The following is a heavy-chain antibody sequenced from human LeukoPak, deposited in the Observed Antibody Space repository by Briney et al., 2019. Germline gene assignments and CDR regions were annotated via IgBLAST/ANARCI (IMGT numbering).Heavy chain of an antibody. J-gene: IGHJ4*02. CDR3: TADIPGGTYPTDY. V-gene: IGHV3-30*03. Sequence: GGSLRLSCAASGFTFSSYGMHWVRQAPGKGLEWVAVISYDGSNKYYADSVKGRFTISRDNSKNTLYLQMNSLKTEDTAMYYCTADIPGGTYPTDYWGQGTLVTVSS. CDR1: GFTFSSYG. D-gene: IGHD1-26*01. CDR2: ISYDGSNK.